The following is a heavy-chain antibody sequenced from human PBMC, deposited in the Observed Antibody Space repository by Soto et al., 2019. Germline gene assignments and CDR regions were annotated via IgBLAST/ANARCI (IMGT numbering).Heavy chain of an antibody. D-gene: IGHD3-3*01. CDR1: GGTFSSYA. CDR2: IIPIFGTA. Sequence: QVQLVQSGAEVKKPGSSVKVSCKASGGTFSSYAISWVRQAPGQGLEWMGGIIPIFGTANYAQKFQGRVTITADESTSTAYMELRSLRYEDKAVYDCARATVSSQLRFLEWLLTNTQHYYYYGMDVWGQGTTVTGYS. J-gene: IGHJ6*02. CDR3: ARATVSSQLRFLEWLLTNTQHYYYYGMDV. V-gene: IGHV1-69*01.